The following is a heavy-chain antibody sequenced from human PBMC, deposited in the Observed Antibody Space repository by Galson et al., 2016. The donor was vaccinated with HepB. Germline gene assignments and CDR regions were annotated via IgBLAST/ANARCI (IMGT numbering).Heavy chain of an antibody. CDR3: ARGEGYNLY. CDR1: GVSISSYC. J-gene: IGHJ4*02. CDR2: AFYSGIT. V-gene: IGHV4-59*08. D-gene: IGHD5-24*01. Sequence: ETLSLTCTVSGVSISSYCWSWFCQPPEKGLEWIGYAFYSGITNYNPSLKSRVTISIDTSKNQFSLKLSPVTAADTAVYYCARGEGYNLYWGQGTLVTVSS.